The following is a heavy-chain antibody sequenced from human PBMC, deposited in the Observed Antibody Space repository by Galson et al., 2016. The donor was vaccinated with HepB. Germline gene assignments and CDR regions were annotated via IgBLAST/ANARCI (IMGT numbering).Heavy chain of an antibody. Sequence: SLRLSCAASGFSVSSNYLSWVRQAPVKGLEWVSVIFSAGTTYYADSVKGRFTISRDNSKNTLYLQMNSLRAEDTAVYYCARDSGSVSFDYWGQGTLVTVSS. CDR1: GFSVSSNY. CDR2: IFSAGTT. D-gene: IGHD1-26*01. V-gene: IGHV3-53*01. CDR3: ARDSGSVSFDY. J-gene: IGHJ4*02.